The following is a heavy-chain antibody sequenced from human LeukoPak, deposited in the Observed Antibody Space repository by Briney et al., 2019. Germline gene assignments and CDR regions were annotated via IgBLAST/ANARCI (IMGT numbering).Heavy chain of an antibody. D-gene: IGHD4-11*01. CDR3: AREIHDYSNYGGFDP. J-gene: IGHJ5*02. CDR1: GYTFTSYY. V-gene: IGHV1-46*01. CDR2: INPSGGST. Sequence: ASVKVSCKASGYTFTSYYMHWVRQAPGQGLEWMGIINPSGGSTSYAQKFQGRVTMTRDTSTSTVYMELSSLRSDDTAVYYCAREIHDYSNYGGFDPWGQGTLVTVSS.